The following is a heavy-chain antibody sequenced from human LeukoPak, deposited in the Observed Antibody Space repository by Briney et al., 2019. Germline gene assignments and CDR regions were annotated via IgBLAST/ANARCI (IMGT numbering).Heavy chain of an antibody. CDR1: GGSISSGDYY. V-gene: IGHV4-30-4*08. CDR2: IYYSGST. Sequence: SQTLSLTCTVSGGSISSGDYYWSWIRQPPGKGLEWIGYIYYSGSTYYNPSLKSRVTISVDTSKNQSSLKLSSVTAADTAVYYCARVLVVPAAIDWFDPWGQGTLVTVSS. J-gene: IGHJ5*02. CDR3: ARVLVVPAAIDWFDP. D-gene: IGHD2-2*01.